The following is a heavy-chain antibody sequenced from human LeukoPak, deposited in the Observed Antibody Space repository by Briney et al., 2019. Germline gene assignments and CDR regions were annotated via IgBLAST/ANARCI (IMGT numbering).Heavy chain of an antibody. CDR2: IYTRGST. CDR1: GVSMSAYQ. D-gene: IGHD2-15*01. J-gene: IGHJ3*02. Sequence: SETLSLTCTVSGVSMSAYQWSWVRQSPEKGLEWIGRIYTRGSTNYNPSLKSRVTMSVDTSKNQFSLKLSSVTAADTAVYYCARGRYCSADICSGGDAFDIWGQGTMVSVSS. CDR3: ARGRYCSADICSGGDAFDI. V-gene: IGHV4-4*07.